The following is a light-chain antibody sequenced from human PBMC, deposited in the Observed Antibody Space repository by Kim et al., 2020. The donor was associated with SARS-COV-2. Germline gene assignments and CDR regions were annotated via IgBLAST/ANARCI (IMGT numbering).Light chain of an antibody. CDR2: QDT. CDR3: QAWDSTTVI. Sequence: SYELTQAPSVSVSPGQRASITCSGDILGDKYASWYQHKPGQSPVLLIYQDTKRPSGIPERFSGSSSGSTATLTISGTQAMDEADYYCQAWDSTTVIFGGWTQLTVL. V-gene: IGLV3-1*01. CDR1: ILGDKY. J-gene: IGLJ2*01.